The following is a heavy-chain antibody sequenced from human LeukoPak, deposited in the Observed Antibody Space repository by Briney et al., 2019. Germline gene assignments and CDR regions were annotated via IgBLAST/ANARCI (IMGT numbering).Heavy chain of an antibody. CDR2: ISSSSSTI. CDR1: GFTFSSYS. V-gene: IGHV3-48*01. Sequence: GGSLRLSCAASGFTFSSYSMNWVRQAPGKGLEWVSYISSSSSTIYYADSVKGRFTISRDNAKNSLYLQMNSLRAEDTAVYYCAEMDTGGYWGRGTLVTVSS. CDR3: AEMDTGGY. D-gene: IGHD5-24*01. J-gene: IGHJ4*02.